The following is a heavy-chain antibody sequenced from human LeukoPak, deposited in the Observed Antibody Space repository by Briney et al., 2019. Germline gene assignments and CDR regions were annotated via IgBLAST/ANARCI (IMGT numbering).Heavy chain of an antibody. CDR2: INPSGGST. J-gene: IGHJ5*02. Sequence: ASVKVSCKASGYTFTSYYMHWVRQAPGQGLEWMGIINPSGGSTSYAQKFQGRVTMTRDASTSTVYMELSSLRSEDTAVYYCARDIAAAGPGKFYWFDPWGQGTLVTVSS. CDR1: GYTFTSYY. D-gene: IGHD6-13*01. V-gene: IGHV1-46*01. CDR3: ARDIAAAGPGKFYWFDP.